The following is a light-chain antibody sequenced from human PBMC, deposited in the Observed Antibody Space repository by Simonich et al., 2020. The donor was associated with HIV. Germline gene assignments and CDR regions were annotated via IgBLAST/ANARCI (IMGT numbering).Light chain of an antibody. Sequence: AIQLTQSPSSLSASVGDRVTITCRASQGISSALAWYQQKPGKAPKLLIYDASRLESGVPSRFSGSGSGTDYTLTISSLQPEDFATYYCQQFYSTPQTFGQGTKVEIK. J-gene: IGKJ1*01. CDR3: QQFYSTPQT. CDR2: DAS. CDR1: QGISSA. V-gene: IGKV1-13*02.